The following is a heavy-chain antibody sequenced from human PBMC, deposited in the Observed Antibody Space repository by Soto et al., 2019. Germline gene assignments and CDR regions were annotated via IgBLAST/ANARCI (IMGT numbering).Heavy chain of an antibody. Sequence: QVQLQESGPGLVEPSQTLSLTCSVSGGSISSDDCYWSWIRQHPGKGLEWIGNIFFSGNTYYNPSLKSRVSISVDTSKNQFSLRVTSVTAADAAVYYCASLRCSGTNVLFDQWGQGSLVTVSS. D-gene: IGHD3-10*02. V-gene: IGHV4-31*03. CDR2: IFFSGNT. J-gene: IGHJ4*02. CDR3: ASLRCSGTNVLFDQ. CDR1: GGSISSDDCY.